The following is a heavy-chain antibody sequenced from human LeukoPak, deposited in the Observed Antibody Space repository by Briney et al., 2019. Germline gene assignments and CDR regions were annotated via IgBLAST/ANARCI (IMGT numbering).Heavy chain of an antibody. CDR2: MKHDGSEE. D-gene: IGHD3-16*02. J-gene: IGHJ4*02. Sequence: GGSLRLSCVASGVSISGQWMNWVRQAPGQGLEWVANMKHDGSEEYYVDSVKGRFTISRDDGRNSVSLQMNSVRAEDTAVYYCGYTNNFYHWGQGTLVVVSS. V-gene: IGHV3-7*01. CDR3: GYTNNFYH. CDR1: GVSISGQW.